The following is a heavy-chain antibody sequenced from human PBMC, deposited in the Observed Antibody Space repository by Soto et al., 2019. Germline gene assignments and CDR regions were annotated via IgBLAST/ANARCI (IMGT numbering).Heavy chain of an antibody. CDR3: AKDDVSMVRGILDY. CDR1: GFTFSAYA. J-gene: IGHJ4*02. V-gene: IGHV3-23*01. CDR2: ISGGGDTT. Sequence: EVHLLESGGDLVQHWGSLRLSCAASGFTFSAYAMAWVRQAPGKGLEWVSSISGGGDTTYYTDSVKGRFTISRDNSRNTVYLQMNDLGAEDTAVYYCAKDDVSMVRGILDYWGQGALVTVSS. D-gene: IGHD3-10*01.